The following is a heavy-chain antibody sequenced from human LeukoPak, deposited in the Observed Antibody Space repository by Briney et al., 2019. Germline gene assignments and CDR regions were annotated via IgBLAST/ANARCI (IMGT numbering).Heavy chain of an antibody. J-gene: IGHJ2*01. D-gene: IGHD4-17*01. V-gene: IGHV1-69*10. CDR2: IIPILGIA. Sequence: GGAVTVSCKGSGYTFTRYDMNGVGQAGGQGGEGVGGIIPILGIANYAQKFQGRVTITADQSTSTAYMELSSLRSEDTAVYYCARVKDYGDYVPYWYFDLWGRGTLVTVSS. CDR1: GYTFTRYD. CDR3: ARVKDYGDYVPYWYFDL.